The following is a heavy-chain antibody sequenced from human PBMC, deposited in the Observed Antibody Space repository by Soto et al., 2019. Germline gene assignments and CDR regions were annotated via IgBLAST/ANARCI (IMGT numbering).Heavy chain of an antibody. CDR3: AKDQGSSWYEIDY. J-gene: IGHJ4*02. CDR1: GFTFSNYA. Sequence: EVQLLESGGGLVQPGGSLRLSCAASGFTFSNYAVTWVRQAPGKGLEWVSTISGSGSSTYYAASVKGRFTISKDNSKNTLYLQMNSLRAEDTAVYYCAKDQGSSWYEIDYWGQGTLVTVSS. D-gene: IGHD6-13*01. V-gene: IGHV3-23*01. CDR2: ISGSGSST.